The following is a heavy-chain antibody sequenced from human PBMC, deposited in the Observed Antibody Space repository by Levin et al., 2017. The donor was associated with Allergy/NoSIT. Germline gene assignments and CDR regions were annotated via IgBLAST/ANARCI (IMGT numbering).Heavy chain of an antibody. CDR1: GFTFSSYW. CDR2: IKQDGTEK. V-gene: IGHV3-7*04. Sequence: GESLKISCAASGFTFSSYWMSWVRQAPGKGLEWVANIKQDGTEKYYMDSVKGRFTISKDNAKNSVYLQMTSLRVEDTAVYYCARNWRSAFDIWGQGTMVTVSS. CDR3: ARNWRSAFDI. D-gene: IGHD2-8*02. J-gene: IGHJ3*02.